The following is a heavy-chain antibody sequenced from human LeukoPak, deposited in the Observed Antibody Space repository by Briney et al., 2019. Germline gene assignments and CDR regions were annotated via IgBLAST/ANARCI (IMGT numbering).Heavy chain of an antibody. D-gene: IGHD6-13*01. J-gene: IGHJ4*02. CDR2: ISSSGSTI. Sequence: GGSLTLSCPASGFTFSSYEMNWVRQAPGKGLEGVSYISSSGSTIYYANSVKDRFTISRDNAKNSLYLHMNSLRAEDTAVYYCAREGGYSSSWYNYWGQGTLVTVSS. CDR3: AREGGYSSSWYNY. V-gene: IGHV3-48*03. CDR1: GFTFSSYE.